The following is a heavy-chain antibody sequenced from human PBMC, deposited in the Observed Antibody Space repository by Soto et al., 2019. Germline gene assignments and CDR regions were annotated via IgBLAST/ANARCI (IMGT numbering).Heavy chain of an antibody. J-gene: IGHJ4*02. Sequence: EVQLLESGGGLGQTGGSLRLSCAASGFTFTNYAMSWVRQAPGMGLEWVSGISSTAVATYYADSVKGRFTISRDNSNNTLSLQMNGLRAEDTAVYYCAKAPRPTWNWYYFDYWGQGTLVTVSS. CDR3: AKAPRPTWNWYYFDY. CDR1: GFTFTNYA. V-gene: IGHV3-23*01. D-gene: IGHD1-7*01. CDR2: ISSTAVAT.